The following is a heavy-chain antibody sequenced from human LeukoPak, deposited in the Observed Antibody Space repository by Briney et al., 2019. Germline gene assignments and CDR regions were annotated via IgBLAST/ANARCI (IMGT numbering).Heavy chain of an antibody. J-gene: IGHJ2*01. V-gene: IGHV3-48*04. D-gene: IGHD5-18*01. Sequence: GGSLRLSCAASGFTFSSYSMNWVRQAPGKGLEWVSSISSSSSTIYYADSVKGRFTISRDNAKNSLYLQMNSLRAEDTAVYYCARGRGRGYSYGPNWYFDLWGRGTLATVSS. CDR1: GFTFSSYS. CDR2: ISSSSSTI. CDR3: ARGRGRGYSYGPNWYFDL.